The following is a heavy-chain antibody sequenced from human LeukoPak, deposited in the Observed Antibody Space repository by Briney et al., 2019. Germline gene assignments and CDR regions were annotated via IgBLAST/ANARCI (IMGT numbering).Heavy chain of an antibody. CDR2: IYSSGST. V-gene: IGHV4-59*01. CDR3: ARFAYCGGHCWYYFDY. D-gene: IGHD2-21*02. Sequence: SSETLSLTCTVSGGSISNYYWSWIRQPPGKGLEWLGYIYSSGSTNYNPSLKSRVTISVDTSKNQFSLKLSSVTAADTAVYYCARFAYCGGHCWYYFDYWGQGSLVTVSS. CDR1: GGSISNYY. J-gene: IGHJ4*02.